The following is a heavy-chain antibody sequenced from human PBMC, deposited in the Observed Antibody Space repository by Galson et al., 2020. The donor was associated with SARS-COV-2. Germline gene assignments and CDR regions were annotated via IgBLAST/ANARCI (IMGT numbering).Heavy chain of an antibody. CDR1: GDSIRRGGDR. J-gene: IGHJ6*02. D-gene: IGHD3-9*01. Sequence: TSETLSLTCIVPGDSIRRGGDRWAWHRQHTGKGLEWIGDIHYAGRASYNPSLKRRVVISVDTSKSQLSLMTSSLTAADTAVYYCARDRRILRRDRIYYYGVNVWGQGTTVTVSS. V-gene: IGHV4-31*03. CDR2: IHYAGRA. CDR3: ARDRRILRRDRIYYYGVNV.